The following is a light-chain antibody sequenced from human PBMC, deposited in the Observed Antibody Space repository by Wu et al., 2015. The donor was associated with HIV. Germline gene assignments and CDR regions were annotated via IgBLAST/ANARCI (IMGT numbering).Light chain of an antibody. CDR1: QSVSRSY. CDR2: GAS. CDR3: QQYDSWPPLT. Sequence: EIILTQSPGTLSLSPGERATLSCRASQSVSRSYLAWYQQKPGQAPRLLMYGASSRATGIPDRFSGSGSGTEFTLTINSLQSEDLGVYYCQQYDSWPPLTFGGGSKVEI. V-gene: IGKV3-20*01. J-gene: IGKJ4*01.